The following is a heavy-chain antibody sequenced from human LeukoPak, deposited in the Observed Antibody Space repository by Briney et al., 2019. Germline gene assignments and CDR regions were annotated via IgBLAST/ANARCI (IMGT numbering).Heavy chain of an antibody. V-gene: IGHV5-51*01. CDR2: IYPGDSDT. CDR3: ARQMVVTAIPGWFDP. Sequence: GESLKISCKGSGYSFTSYWIAWVRQMTGKGLEWMGIIYPGDSDTRYSPSFQGQVTISADKSISTAYLQWSSLKASDTAMYYCARQMVVTAIPGWFDPWGQGTLVTVSS. J-gene: IGHJ5*02. D-gene: IGHD2-21*02. CDR1: GYSFTSYW.